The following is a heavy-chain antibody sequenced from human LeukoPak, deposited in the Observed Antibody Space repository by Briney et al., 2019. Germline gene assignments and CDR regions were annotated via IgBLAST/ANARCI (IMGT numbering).Heavy chain of an antibody. CDR1: GYTFTSDY. CDR3: ARVATYSSSWSPFDY. CDR2: INPSGGST. D-gene: IGHD6-13*01. Sequence: ASLKVSCKASGYTFTSDYMHWVRHAPGQGLEWMGIINPSGGSTSYAQKFQSRVTMTRDTSTSTVYMELSSLRSEDTAVYYCARVATYSSSWSPFDYWGQGTLVTVSS. V-gene: IGHV1-46*01. J-gene: IGHJ4*02.